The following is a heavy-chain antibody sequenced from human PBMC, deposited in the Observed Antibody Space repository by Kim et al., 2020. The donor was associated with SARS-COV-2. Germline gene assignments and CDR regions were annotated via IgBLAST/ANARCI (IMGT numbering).Heavy chain of an antibody. D-gene: IGHD1-26*01. CDR3: AREGSTSYNWFDP. V-gene: IGHV3-23*01. J-gene: IGHJ5*02. Sequence: STDSVKGRLTISRDNSNSTLYLQMHSLRAEDTAIYFCAREGSTSYNWFDPWGQGTLVTVSS.